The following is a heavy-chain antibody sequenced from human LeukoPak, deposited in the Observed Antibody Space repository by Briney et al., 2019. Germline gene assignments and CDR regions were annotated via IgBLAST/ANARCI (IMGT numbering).Heavy chain of an antibody. CDR3: VRSVSLQYLTIVATIFDY. V-gene: IGHV4-59*01. CDR2: IYYSGST. J-gene: IGHJ4*02. D-gene: IGHD5-12*01. Sequence: SETLSLTCTVSGGSISSYYWSWIRQPPGKGLEWIGYIYYSGSTNYNPSLKSRVTISVDTSKNQFSLKLSSVTAADTAVYYCVRSVSLQYLTIVATIFDYWGQGTLVTVSS. CDR1: GGSISSYY.